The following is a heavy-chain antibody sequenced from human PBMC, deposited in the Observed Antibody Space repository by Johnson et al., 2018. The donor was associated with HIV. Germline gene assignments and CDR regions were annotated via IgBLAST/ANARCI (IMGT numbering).Heavy chain of an antibody. CDR2: ISYDGRNK. CDR1: GFTFSSYP. V-gene: IGHV3-30*04. D-gene: IGHD5-24*01. Sequence: QVQLLESGGGVVLPGRSLRLSCAASGFTFSSYPMHWVRQAPGKGLEWMTVISYDGRNKYDADSVKGRFTISRDNSKNTLYLQMSSLRVEDTAVYYCAKDWDRWLQPPGDAFDIRGQGTMVTVSS. J-gene: IGHJ3*02. CDR3: AKDWDRWLQPPGDAFDI.